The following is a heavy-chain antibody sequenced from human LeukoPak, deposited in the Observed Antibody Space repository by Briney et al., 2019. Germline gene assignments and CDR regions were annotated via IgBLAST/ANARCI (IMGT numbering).Heavy chain of an antibody. V-gene: IGHV1-18*01. CDR2: ISAYNGNT. J-gene: IGHJ4*02. Sequence: ASVKVSCKASGYTFTSYGISWVRQAPGQGLEWMGWISAYNGNTNYAQKLQGRITMTTDTSTSTAYMELRSLRSDDTAVYYCARDSSAYYYDSSGYYLGIKSYYFDYWGQGTLVTVSS. CDR1: GYTFTSYG. CDR3: ARDSSAYYYDSSGYYLGIKSYYFDY. D-gene: IGHD3-22*01.